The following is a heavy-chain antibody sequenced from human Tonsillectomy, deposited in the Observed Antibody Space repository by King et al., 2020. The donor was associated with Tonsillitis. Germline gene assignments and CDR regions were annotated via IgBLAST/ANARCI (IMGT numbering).Heavy chain of an antibody. CDR2: ISSSSRTI. CDR3: ARYSSWYHWLDP. D-gene: IGHD6-13*01. J-gene: IGHJ5*02. CDR1: GFTFSDYY. Sequence: VQLVESGGGLVKPGGSLRLSCAASGFTFSDYYMSWMRQAPGKGLEWVSYISSSSRTISYTDSVKGRFTISRDDANNSLSLQMNSLRAEDTAVYYCARYSSWYHWLDPWGQGTLVTVSS. V-gene: IGHV3-11*01.